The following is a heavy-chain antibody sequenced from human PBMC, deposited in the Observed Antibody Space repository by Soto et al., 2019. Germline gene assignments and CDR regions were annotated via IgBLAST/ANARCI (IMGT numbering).Heavy chain of an antibody. J-gene: IGHJ4*02. Sequence: QVQVMESGRGVVQPGGSLRLSYTTSGFTFKMYSMHWLRHAPGTGLEWVAVISRNGDITYYADSVKGRFTISRDNSKNMLFLEMNSLRIDDTAVYYCASEFVTGEWFFDNWGQGIPVTVSS. CDR3: ASEFVTGEWFFDN. CDR1: GFTFKMYS. D-gene: IGHD3-3*01. CDR2: ISRNGDIT. V-gene: IGHV3-30-3*01.